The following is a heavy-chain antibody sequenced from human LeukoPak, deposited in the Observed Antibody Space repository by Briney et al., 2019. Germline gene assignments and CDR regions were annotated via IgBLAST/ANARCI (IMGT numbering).Heavy chain of an antibody. Sequence: GGSLRLSCAASGFIFRNYGMSWVRQAPGKGLEWVASIKQDGSEKYYVDSVKGRFTISRDNAKNSLYLQMNSLRAEDTAVYYCARDQSYYYDSSGYYFDAFDIWGQGTMVTVSS. CDR3: ARDQSYYYDSSGYYFDAFDI. J-gene: IGHJ3*02. CDR2: IKQDGSEK. CDR1: GFIFRNYG. V-gene: IGHV3-7*01. D-gene: IGHD3-22*01.